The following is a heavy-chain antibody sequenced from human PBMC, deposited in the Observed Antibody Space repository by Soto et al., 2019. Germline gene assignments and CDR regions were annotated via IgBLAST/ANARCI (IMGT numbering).Heavy chain of an antibody. CDR3: ARGPAVAGYYFDY. CDR2: INHSGST. Sequence: SETLSLTCAVYGGSFSGYYWSWIRQPPGKGLEWIGEINHSGSTNYNPSLKSRVTISVDTSKNQFSLKLSSVTAADTAVYYCARGPAVAGYYFDYWGQGTLVTVSS. D-gene: IGHD6-19*01. CDR1: GGSFSGYY. V-gene: IGHV4-34*01. J-gene: IGHJ4*02.